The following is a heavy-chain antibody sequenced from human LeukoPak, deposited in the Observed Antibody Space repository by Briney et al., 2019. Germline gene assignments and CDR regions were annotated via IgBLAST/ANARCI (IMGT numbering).Heavy chain of an antibody. J-gene: IGHJ4*02. D-gene: IGHD1-1*01. CDR2: IYYSGST. Sequence: SQTLSLTCTVSGGSISSGGYYWNWIRQHPGKGLEWIGYIYYSGSTYYNPSLKSRVTISVDTSKNQFSLTLSSVTAADTAVYYCASFGGFTTGTPAYYFDYWGQGTLVTVSS. CDR1: GGSISSGGYY. V-gene: IGHV4-31*03. CDR3: ASFGGFTTGTPAYYFDY.